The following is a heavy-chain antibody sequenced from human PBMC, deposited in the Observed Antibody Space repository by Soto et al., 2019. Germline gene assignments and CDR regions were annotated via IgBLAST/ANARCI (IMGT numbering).Heavy chain of an antibody. D-gene: IGHD3-22*01. CDR3: ARDHYYDSSGYYSFDY. J-gene: IGHJ4*02. CDR2: IIPIFGTA. Sequence: SVKVSCKASGGTFSSYAISWVRQAPVQGLEWMGGIIPIFGTANYAQKFQGRVTITADESTSTAYMELSSLRSEDTAVYYCARDHYYDSSGYYSFDYWGQGTLVTVSS. V-gene: IGHV1-69*01. CDR1: GGTFSSYA.